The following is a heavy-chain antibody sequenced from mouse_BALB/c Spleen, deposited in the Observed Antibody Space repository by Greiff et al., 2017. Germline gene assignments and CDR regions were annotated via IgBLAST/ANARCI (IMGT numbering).Heavy chain of an antibody. J-gene: IGHJ4*01. V-gene: IGHV1-7*01. D-gene: IGHD1-1*01. CDR3: ASTTVVNYYAMDD. CDR1: GYTFTSYW. Sequence: QVQLQQSGAELAKPGASVKMSCKASGYTFTSYWMHWVKQRPGQGLEWIGYINPSTGYTEYNQKFKDKATLTADKSSSTAYMQLSSLTSEDSAVYYCASTTVVNYYAMDDWGQGTSVTVSS. CDR2: INPSTGYT.